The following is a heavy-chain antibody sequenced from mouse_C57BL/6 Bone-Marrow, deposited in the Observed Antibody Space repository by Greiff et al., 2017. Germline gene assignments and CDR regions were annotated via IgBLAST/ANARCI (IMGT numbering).Heavy chain of an antibody. V-gene: IGHV7-3*01. CDR1: GFTFTDYY. J-gene: IGHJ3*01. CDR2: IRNKANGYTT. D-gene: IGHD1-1*01. CDR3: ARQNLLLLAWFAY. Sequence: EVQLVESGGGLVQPGGSLSLSCAASGFTFTDYYMSWVRQPPGKALEWLGFIRNKANGYTTEYSASVKGRFTISRDNSQSILYLQMNALRAEDSATYYCARQNLLLLAWFAYWGQGTLVTVSA.